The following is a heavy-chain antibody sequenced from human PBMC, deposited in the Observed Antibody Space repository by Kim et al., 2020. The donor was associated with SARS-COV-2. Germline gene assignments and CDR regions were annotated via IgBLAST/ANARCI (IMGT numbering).Heavy chain of an antibody. Sequence: GGSLRLSCTASGFTFSSHWMHWVRQAPGKGLVWVARINLDVTSTRYADFAKGRFTISRDNAKNTLYLQMNSLRAEDTAVYYCARSCNADNCYSSEFEYWGRGTLVTVSS. D-gene: IGHD2-15*01. CDR3: ARSCNADNCYSSEFEY. CDR2: INLDVTST. J-gene: IGHJ4*02. V-gene: IGHV3-74*01. CDR1: GFTFSSHW.